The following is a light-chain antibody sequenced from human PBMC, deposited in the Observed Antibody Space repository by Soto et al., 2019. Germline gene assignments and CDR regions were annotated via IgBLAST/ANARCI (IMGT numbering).Light chain of an antibody. CDR1: QSISSW. CDR2: DAS. V-gene: IGKV1-5*01. J-gene: IGKJ1*01. Sequence: DLQMTQSPSTLSASVGDRVTITCRASQSISSWLAWYQQKPGKAPKLLIYDASSLESGVPSRFSGSGSGTEFTLTISSLQPDDFATYYCKQYNSYWTCGQGTKVDIK. CDR3: KQYNSYWT.